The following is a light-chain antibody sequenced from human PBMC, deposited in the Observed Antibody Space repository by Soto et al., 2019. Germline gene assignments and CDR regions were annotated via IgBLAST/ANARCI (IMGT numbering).Light chain of an antibody. CDR2: DAS. CDR1: QRISSW. Sequence: DILIPHSPSTLSASVGVGVTITRWATQRISSWLAWYQQKPGKAPKVLIHDASNLETGVPSRFSGSGSGTEFTFTISSLQPEDIATYYCQQYGNFLFSFGGGTKVDNK. J-gene: IGKJ4*01. CDR3: QQYGNFLFS. V-gene: IGKV1-5*01.